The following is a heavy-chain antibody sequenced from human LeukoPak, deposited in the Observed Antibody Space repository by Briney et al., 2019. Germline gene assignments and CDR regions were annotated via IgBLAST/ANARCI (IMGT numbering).Heavy chain of an antibody. D-gene: IGHD2-21*02. J-gene: IGHJ4*02. Sequence: TTSETLSLTCTVSGGSISSSSYYWGWIRQPPGKGLEWTGSIYYNGSTYYNPSLKSRVTISVHTSKNQFSLKLSSVTAADTAVYYCARRGLFGGDCYYVDFWGQGILVTVSS. CDR2: IYYNGST. V-gene: IGHV4-39*01. CDR1: GGSISSSSYY. CDR3: ARRGLFGGDCYYVDF.